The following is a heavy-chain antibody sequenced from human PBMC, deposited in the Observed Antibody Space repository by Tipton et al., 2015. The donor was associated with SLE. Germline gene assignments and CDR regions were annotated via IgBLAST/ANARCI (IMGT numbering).Heavy chain of an antibody. J-gene: IGHJ4*02. Sequence: SLRLSCAASGFTFDDYTMHWVRQAPGKGLEWVSLISWDGGSAYYADSVKGRFTISRDNSKNTLYLQMNSLRPHDTGVYYCARDPRFFGVAVDWGQGALVTVSS. CDR1: GFTFDDYT. D-gene: IGHD3-3*01. V-gene: IGHV3-43*01. CDR2: ISWDGGSA. CDR3: ARDPRFFGVAVD.